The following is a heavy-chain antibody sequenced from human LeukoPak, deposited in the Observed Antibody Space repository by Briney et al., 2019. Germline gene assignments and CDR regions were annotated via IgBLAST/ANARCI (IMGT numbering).Heavy chain of an antibody. CDR3: AKLYSSGRYYFDY. J-gene: IGHJ4*02. CDR1: GFTFSSHL. D-gene: IGHD6-19*01. Sequence: GGSLRLSCAASGFTFSSHLMHWVRQAPGKGLVWVSRISSDGTYTNYADSVRGRFTISRDNAKNTLYLQMNSLRAEDTAVYYCAKLYSSGRYYFDYWGQGTLVTVSS. V-gene: IGHV3-74*01. CDR2: ISSDGTYT.